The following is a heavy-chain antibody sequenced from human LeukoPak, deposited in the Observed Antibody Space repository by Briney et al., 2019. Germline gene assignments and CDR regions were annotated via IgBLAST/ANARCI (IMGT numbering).Heavy chain of an antibody. D-gene: IGHD2-2*01. CDR3: ARANFLYCSSTTCLFDY. CDR1: GYTFTDYY. J-gene: IGHJ4*02. CDR2: INPNDGDT. Sequence: ASVKVSCKASGYTFTDYYMHWVRQAPGQGFEWMGWINPNDGDTNHAQKFQGRVTMTRDKSISTAHMEVSRLRSDDTAVYYCARANFLYCSSTTCLFDYWGQGTLVTVSS. V-gene: IGHV1-2*02.